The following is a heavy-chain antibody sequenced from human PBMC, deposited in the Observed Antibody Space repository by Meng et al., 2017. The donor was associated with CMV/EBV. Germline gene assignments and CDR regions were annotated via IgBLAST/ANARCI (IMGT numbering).Heavy chain of an antibody. V-gene: IGHV3-48*04. D-gene: IGHD1-26*01. CDR3: AANIGGSYEGLYYFDY. Sequence: GGSLRLSCAASGFTFSSYSMNWVRQAPGKGLEWVSYISSSGSTIYYADSVKGRFTISRDNAKNSLYLQMNSLRAEDTAVYYCAANIGGSYEGLYYFDYWGQGTLVTVSS. J-gene: IGHJ4*02. CDR2: ISSSGSTI. CDR1: GFTFSSYS.